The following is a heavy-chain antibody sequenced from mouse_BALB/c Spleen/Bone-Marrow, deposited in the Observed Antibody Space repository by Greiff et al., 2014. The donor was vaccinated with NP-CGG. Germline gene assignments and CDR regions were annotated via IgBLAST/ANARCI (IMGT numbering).Heavy chain of an antibody. CDR3: AREFGNYFDY. V-gene: IGHV1-4*02. J-gene: IGHJ2*01. CDR1: GYTFTSYT. D-gene: IGHD2-10*02. Sequence: QVHVKQSTAELARPGASVKMSCKASGYTFTSYTMHWVNQRPGQGLEWIGFINPYTGYTDYNQKFKDKTALTANKSSSTAYMQRNSLTSEDSAVYRCAREFGNYFDYWGQGTTLTVSS. CDR2: INPYTGYT.